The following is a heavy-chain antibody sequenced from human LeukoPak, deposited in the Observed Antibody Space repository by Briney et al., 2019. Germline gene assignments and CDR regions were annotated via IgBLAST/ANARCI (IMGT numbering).Heavy chain of an antibody. V-gene: IGHV4-30-4*08. CDR2: IYYSGST. D-gene: IGHD3-10*01. Sequence: SETLSLTCTVSGGSISSGDYYWSWIRQPPGKGLEWIGYIYYSGSTYYNPSLKSRVTISVDTSKNQFSLKLTSVTAADTAVYYCARDEPINMVRGDMFDYWGQGTLVTVSS. CDR1: GGSISSGDYY. CDR3: ARDEPINMVRGDMFDY. J-gene: IGHJ4*02.